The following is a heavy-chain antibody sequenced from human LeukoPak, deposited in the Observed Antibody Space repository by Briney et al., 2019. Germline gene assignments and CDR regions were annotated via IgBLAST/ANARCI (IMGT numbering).Heavy chain of an antibody. CDR2: MNPNSGNT. Sequence: GASVKVSCKASGYTFTSYDINWVRQATGQGLEWMGWMNPNSGNTGYAQKFQGRVTMTRNTSISTAYMELSSLRSEDTAVYYCARGVAAAGPDAFDIWGQGTMVTVSS. J-gene: IGHJ3*02. D-gene: IGHD6-13*01. CDR1: GYTFTSYD. V-gene: IGHV1-8*01. CDR3: ARGVAAAGPDAFDI.